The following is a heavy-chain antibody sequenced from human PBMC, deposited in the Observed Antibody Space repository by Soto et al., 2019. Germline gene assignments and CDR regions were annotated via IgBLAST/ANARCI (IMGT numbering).Heavy chain of an antibody. J-gene: IGHJ4*02. CDR2: ISGSGGST. Sequence: GGSLRLSCAASGFTFSSYAMSWVRQAPGKGLEWVSAISGSGGSTYCADPLKGRFTTSRANSTNTLYLQMNSLRAEATAVNYCANLFEYSSSLDLDYWGQGTLVTVSS. CDR3: ANLFEYSSSLDLDY. D-gene: IGHD6-6*01. CDR1: GFTFSSYA. V-gene: IGHV3-23*01.